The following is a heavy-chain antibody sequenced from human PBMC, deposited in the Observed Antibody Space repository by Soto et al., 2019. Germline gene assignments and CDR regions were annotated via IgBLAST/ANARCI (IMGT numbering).Heavy chain of an antibody. CDR2: ISGSGGST. V-gene: IGHV3-23*01. CDR1: GFTFSSYA. Sequence: GGSLRLSCAASGFTFSSYAMSWVRQAPGKGLEWVSAISGSGGSTYYADSVKGRFTISRDNSKNTLYLQMNSLRAEETAVYYCAKNINNYDFWSGHGDYYYYGMDVWGQGTTVTVSS. J-gene: IGHJ6*02. D-gene: IGHD3-3*01. CDR3: AKNINNYDFWSGHGDYYYYGMDV.